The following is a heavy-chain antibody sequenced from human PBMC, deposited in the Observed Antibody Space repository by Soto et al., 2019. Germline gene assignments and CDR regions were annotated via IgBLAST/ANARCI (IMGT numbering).Heavy chain of an antibody. CDR3: ARSIAAAGTPDYYYGMDV. J-gene: IGHJ6*02. D-gene: IGHD6-13*01. Sequence: QVQLVESGGGVVQPGRSLRLSCAASGFTFSSYGMDWVRQAPGKGLEWVAVIWYDGSNKYYADSVKGRFTISRDNSKNTLYLQMNSLRAEDTAVYYCARSIAAAGTPDYYYGMDVWGQGTTVTVSS. CDR2: IWYDGSNK. V-gene: IGHV3-33*01. CDR1: GFTFSSYG.